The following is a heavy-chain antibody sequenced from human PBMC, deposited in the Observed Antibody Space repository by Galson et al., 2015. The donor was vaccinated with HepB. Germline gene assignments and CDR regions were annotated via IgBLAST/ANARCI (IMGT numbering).Heavy chain of an antibody. Sequence: SLRLSCAASGFTFSSYSMNWVRQAPGKGLEWVSSISSSSSYIYYADSVKGRFTISRDNAKNSLYLQMNSLRAEDTAVYYCARLYSSSWYGRDFDYWGQGTLVTVSS. CDR2: ISSSSSYI. J-gene: IGHJ4*02. V-gene: IGHV3-21*01. CDR1: GFTFSSYS. D-gene: IGHD6-13*01. CDR3: ARLYSSSWYGRDFDY.